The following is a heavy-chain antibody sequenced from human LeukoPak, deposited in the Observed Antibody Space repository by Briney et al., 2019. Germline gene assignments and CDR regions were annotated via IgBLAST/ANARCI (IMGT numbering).Heavy chain of an antibody. CDR2: LSSSGST. CDR1: GDSISSSSYY. CDR3: ARALDYYDSRGYPFDY. V-gene: IGHV4-61*02. J-gene: IGHJ4*02. D-gene: IGHD3-22*01. Sequence: SETLSLTCTVSGDSISSSSYYWSWIRQPAGKGLEWIGRLSSSGSTNYNPSLKSRVTISVDTSKNQFSLKLTSVTAADTAVYYCARALDYYDSRGYPFDYWGQGILVTVSS.